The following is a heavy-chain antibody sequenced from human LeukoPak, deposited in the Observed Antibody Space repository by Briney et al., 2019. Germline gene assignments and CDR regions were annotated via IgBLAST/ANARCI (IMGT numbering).Heavy chain of an antibody. CDR3: ARMGSGWYRRGGNWFDP. CDR1: GYTFTSYD. V-gene: IGHV1-8*01. D-gene: IGHD6-19*01. CDR2: MNPNSGNT. Sequence: ASVKVSCKASGYTFTSYDINWVRQATGQGPEWMGWMNPNSGNTGYAQKFQGRVTMTRNTSISTAYMELSSLRSEDTAVYYCARMGSGWYRRGGNWFDPWGQGTLVTVSS. J-gene: IGHJ5*02.